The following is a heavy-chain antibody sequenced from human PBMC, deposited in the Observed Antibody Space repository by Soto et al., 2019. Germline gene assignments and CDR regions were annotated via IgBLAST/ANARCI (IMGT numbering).Heavy chain of an antibody. D-gene: IGHD3-16*01. CDR3: VRTRGGEGNFDY. J-gene: IGHJ4*02. CDR2: SRNKANSYTT. Sequence: EVQLVESGGGLVQPGGSLRLSCTASGFTFRDPYMDWVRQAPGKGLEWVGRSRNKANSYTTEYAASVRGRFTISRDESQSSLFLQMNSLKTEDTAVYYCVRTRGGEGNFDYWGQGTLVTVSS. V-gene: IGHV3-72*01. CDR1: GFTFRDPY.